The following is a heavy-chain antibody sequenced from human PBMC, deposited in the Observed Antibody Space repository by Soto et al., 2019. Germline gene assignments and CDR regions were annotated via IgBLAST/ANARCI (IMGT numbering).Heavy chain of an antibody. J-gene: IGHJ6*02. V-gene: IGHV1-18*01. D-gene: IGHD3-22*01. CDR1: GYSFNSYG. CDR3: ARGGYYDSSGSRNYHYYGMDA. Sequence: QVQLVQYGSEVKKPGASVKVSCKASGYSFNSYGISLVRQSPGQGLEWLGWISPYDDNTKYAHSLQGRVTMTTDTSTRTAYMELRSLRSDDTAVYYCARGGYYDSSGSRNYHYYGMDAWGQGTTVTVS. CDR2: ISPYDDNT.